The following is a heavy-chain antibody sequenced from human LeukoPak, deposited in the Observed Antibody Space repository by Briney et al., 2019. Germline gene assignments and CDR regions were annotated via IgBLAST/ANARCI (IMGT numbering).Heavy chain of an antibody. CDR1: GGSISSSSYY. V-gene: IGHV4-39*07. Sequence: SQTLSLTCTVSGGSISSSSYYWGWIRQPPGKGLEWIGSIYYSGSTYYNPSLKSRVTISVDTSKNQFSLKLSSVTAADTAVYYCARSGYYDSSGLDYWGQGTLVTVSS. CDR3: ARSGYYDSSGLDY. J-gene: IGHJ4*02. D-gene: IGHD3-22*01. CDR2: IYYSGST.